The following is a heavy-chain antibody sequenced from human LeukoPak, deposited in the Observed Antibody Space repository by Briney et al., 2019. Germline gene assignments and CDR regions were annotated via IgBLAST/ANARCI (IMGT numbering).Heavy chain of an antibody. D-gene: IGHD3-22*01. CDR1: GGSISSYY. J-gene: IGHJ4*02. CDR2: IYYSGST. Sequence: SETLSLTCTVSGGSISSYYWSWIRQPPGKGLEWIGYIYYSGSTNYNPSLKSRVTISVDTSKNQFSLKLSSVTAADTAVYYRARLGRGGYYDTKGGFDYWGQGTLVTVSP. V-gene: IGHV4-59*01. CDR3: ARLGRGGYYDTKGGFDY.